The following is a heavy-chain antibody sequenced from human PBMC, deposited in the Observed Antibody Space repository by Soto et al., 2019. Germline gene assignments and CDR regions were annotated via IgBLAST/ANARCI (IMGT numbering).Heavy chain of an antibody. CDR1: GGSLSSSSW. J-gene: IGHJ4*02. D-gene: IGHD2-8*01. CDR2: IFYSGST. CDR3: VHHGGVPYYHDF. Sequence: SETLSLTCAVSGGSLSSSSWWSWVRQPPGKTLEWLGEIFYSGSTKYNPSLNSRVTISADQSKNDFSLRLSSVTAADTAVYYCVHHGGVPYYHDFWGQGMLVTVS. V-gene: IGHV4-4*02.